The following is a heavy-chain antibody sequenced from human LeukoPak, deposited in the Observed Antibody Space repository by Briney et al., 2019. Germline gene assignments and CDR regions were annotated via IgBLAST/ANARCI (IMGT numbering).Heavy chain of an antibody. CDR1: GHRFNSHW. Sequence: GESLKISCQGSGHRFNSHWIGWVRQMPGKGLEWMGSVFLDDSDTRYSPSFQGQVTISADKSISTAYLQWSSLKASDTAMYYCARQASSWDTSPFDYWGQGTLVTVSS. CDR3: ARQASSWDTSPFDY. V-gene: IGHV5-51*01. D-gene: IGHD6-13*01. J-gene: IGHJ4*02. CDR2: VFLDDSDT.